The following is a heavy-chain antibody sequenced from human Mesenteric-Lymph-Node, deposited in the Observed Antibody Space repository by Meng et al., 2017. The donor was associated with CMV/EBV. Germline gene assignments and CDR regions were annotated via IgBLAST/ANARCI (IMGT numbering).Heavy chain of an antibody. CDR1: GCTVRGNY. D-gene: IGHD5-24*01. J-gene: IGHJ2*01. CDR3: ARVRREMATWGVCHFDH. CDR2: SECGGST. V-gene: IGHV3-66*01. Sequence: GCTVRGNYMSWVRQAPGKGLEWVSVSECGGSTYYADSVKCRATLSRDNSKDTVYLQMGSLRAEVTAVYYCARVRREMATWGVCHFDHWGRGTLVTVSS.